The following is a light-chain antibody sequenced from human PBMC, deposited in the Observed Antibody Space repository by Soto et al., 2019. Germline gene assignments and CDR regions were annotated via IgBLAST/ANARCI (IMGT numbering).Light chain of an antibody. V-gene: IGKV3-15*01. CDR3: QQETNWPYT. Sequence: EIVMTQSPATLSVSPGERASLSCRASQSVGSNLAWYQQTAGQAPRLLIYGASTRATGIPARFSGSGSGTEFTLTISSLQSEDFAVYSCQQETNWPYTFGQGTKLEIK. CDR1: QSVGSN. CDR2: GAS. J-gene: IGKJ2*01.